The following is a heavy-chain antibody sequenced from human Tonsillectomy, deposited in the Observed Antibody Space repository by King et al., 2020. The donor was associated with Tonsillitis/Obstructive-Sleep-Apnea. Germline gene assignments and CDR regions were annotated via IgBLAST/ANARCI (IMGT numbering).Heavy chain of an antibody. CDR1: GYTFTSYW. D-gene: IGHD2-15*01. CDR3: ARQERHCNGCNCYLDYYFDS. V-gene: IGHV5-51*01. J-gene: IGHJ4*02. CDR2: IYPGDSDT. Sequence: QLVQSAVEVKKPGESVKISCTGSGYTFTSYWIAWVRQMPGKGLEWMGIIYPGDSDTRYSPSFQGQVTISVDKSISTAYVQWSSLKASDTAMYYCARQERHCNGCNCYLDYYFDSWGQGTLVTVSS.